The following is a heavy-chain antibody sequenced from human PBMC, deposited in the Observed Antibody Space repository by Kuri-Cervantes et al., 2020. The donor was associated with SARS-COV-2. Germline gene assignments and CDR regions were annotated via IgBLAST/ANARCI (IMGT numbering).Heavy chain of an antibody. V-gene: IGHV3-30-3*01. CDR1: GFTFSSYA. Sequence: GGSLRLSCAASGFTFSSYAMHWVRQALGKGLEWVAVISYDGSNKYYADSVKGRFTISRDNSKNTLYLQMNSLRAEDTAVYYCARGFLEWLDYWGQGTLVTVSS. J-gene: IGHJ4*02. D-gene: IGHD3-3*01. CDR3: ARGFLEWLDY. CDR2: ISYDGSNK.